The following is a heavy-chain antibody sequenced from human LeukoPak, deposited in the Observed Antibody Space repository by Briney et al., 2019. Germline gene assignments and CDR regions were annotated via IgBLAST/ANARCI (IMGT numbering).Heavy chain of an antibody. J-gene: IGHJ4*02. CDR1: GGSISSGSYY. V-gene: IGHV4-61*02. Sequence: SETLSLTCTVSGGSISSGSYYWSWIRQPAGKGLEWIGRIYTSGSTNYNPSLKSRVTISVDTSKNQFSLKLSSVTAADTAVYYCATTESRDNYWGQGTLVTVSS. CDR3: ATTESRDNY. D-gene: IGHD1-1*01. CDR2: IYTSGST.